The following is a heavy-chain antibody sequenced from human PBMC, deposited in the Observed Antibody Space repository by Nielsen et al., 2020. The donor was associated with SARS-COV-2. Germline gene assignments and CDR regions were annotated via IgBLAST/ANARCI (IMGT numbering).Heavy chain of an antibody. CDR2: IKQDGSEK. CDR1: GFTFSSYW. V-gene: IGHV3-7*03. CDR3: ARSIVVVVAAISYFDY. J-gene: IGHJ4*02. Sequence: GESLKISCAASGFTFSSYWMSWVRQAPGKGLGWVANIKQDGSEKYYVDSVKGRFTISRDNAKNSLYLQMNSLRAEDTAVYYCARSIVVVVAAISYFDYWGQGTLVTVSS. D-gene: IGHD2-15*01.